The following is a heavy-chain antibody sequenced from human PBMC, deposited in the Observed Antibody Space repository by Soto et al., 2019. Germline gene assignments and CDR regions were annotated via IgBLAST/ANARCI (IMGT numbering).Heavy chain of an antibody. Sequence: PGGSLRLSCAASGFTFDDYGMTWVRQTPGKGLEWVSTINWNGGSTGYADSVKGRFTISRDNAKNSLYLQMNSLRAEDTALYYCAGGNYYDSSGSFPFDYWGQGTLVTSPQ. V-gene: IGHV3-20*04. CDR1: GFTFDDYG. CDR3: AGGNYYDSSGSFPFDY. J-gene: IGHJ4*02. CDR2: INWNGGST. D-gene: IGHD3-22*01.